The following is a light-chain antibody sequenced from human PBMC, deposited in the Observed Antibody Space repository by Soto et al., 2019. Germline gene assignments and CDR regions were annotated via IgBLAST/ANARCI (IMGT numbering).Light chain of an antibody. Sequence: DIQMTQSPSSLSASVGDRVTITCRASQSISSYLNWYQQKPGKAPKLLIYAASSLQSGVPSRFSGSGSGTDSTHTISSLQPEDVATYYCQQSYSTPLTFGGGPKVEIK. J-gene: IGKJ4*01. CDR3: QQSYSTPLT. CDR1: QSISSY. V-gene: IGKV1-39*01. CDR2: AAS.